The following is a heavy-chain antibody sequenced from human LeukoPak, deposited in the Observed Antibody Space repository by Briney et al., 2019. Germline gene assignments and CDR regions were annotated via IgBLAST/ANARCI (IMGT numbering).Heavy chain of an antibody. CDR1: GFTFSSYA. D-gene: IGHD1-26*01. CDR2: ISYDGSNK. V-gene: IGHV3-30-3*01. Sequence: PGGSLRLSCAASGFTFSSYAMHWVRQAPGKGLEWVAVISYDGSNKYYADSVKGRFTISRDNSKNTLYLQMNSLRAEDTAVYYCAREYTTRYYFDYWGQGTLVTVSS. J-gene: IGHJ4*02. CDR3: AREYTTRYYFDY.